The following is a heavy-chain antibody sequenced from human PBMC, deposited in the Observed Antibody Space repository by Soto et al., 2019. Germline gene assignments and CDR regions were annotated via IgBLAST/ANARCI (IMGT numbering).Heavy chain of an antibody. J-gene: IGHJ4*02. Sequence: QVQLQQWGAGLLKPSETLSLTCAVYGGSFSGYYWSWIRQPPGKGLEWIGEINHSGSTNYNPSLKSSVTISVDTSKNQFSLKLSSVTAADTAVYYCARGPYDYIWGSYRYTQFDYWGQGTLVTVSS. CDR3: ARGPYDYIWGSYRYTQFDY. D-gene: IGHD3-16*02. CDR1: GGSFSGYY. CDR2: INHSGST. V-gene: IGHV4-34*01.